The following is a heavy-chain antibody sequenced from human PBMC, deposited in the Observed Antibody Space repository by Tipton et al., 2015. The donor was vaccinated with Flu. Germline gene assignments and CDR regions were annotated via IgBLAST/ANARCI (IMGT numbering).Heavy chain of an antibody. CDR3: ARTRGGYCSSSSCYTDYFDY. CDR2: INQGGSEK. V-gene: IGHV3-7*01. CDR1: GFTFSNYA. Sequence: GSLRLSCAASGFTFSNYAMTWVRQAPGKGLEWVANINQGGSEKYYVDSVKDRFTISRDNAKNSLHLHMNSLRAEDTAVYYCARTRGGYCSSSSCYTDYFDYWGQGTLVTVSS. J-gene: IGHJ4*02. D-gene: IGHD2-2*02.